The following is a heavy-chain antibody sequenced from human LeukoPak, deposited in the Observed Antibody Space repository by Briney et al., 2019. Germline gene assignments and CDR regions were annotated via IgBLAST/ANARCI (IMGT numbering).Heavy chain of an antibody. Sequence: GGSLRLSCTVSGFTVSSNSMSWVRQAPGKGLEWVSFIYSDNTHYSDSVKGRFTISRDNSKNTLYLQMNSLRAEDTAVYYCTRWAGGITMVRGLRDYYYYMDVWGKGTTVTVSS. CDR3: TRWAGGITMVRGLRDYYYYMDV. CDR1: GFTVSSNS. V-gene: IGHV3-53*01. J-gene: IGHJ6*03. D-gene: IGHD3-10*01. CDR2: IYSDNT.